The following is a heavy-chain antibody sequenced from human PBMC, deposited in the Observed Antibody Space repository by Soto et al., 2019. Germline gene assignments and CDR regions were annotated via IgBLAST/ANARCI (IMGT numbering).Heavy chain of an antibody. CDR2: ITSSGSTV. CDR1: GFTFTDSY. V-gene: IGHV3-11*01. CDR3: ARDSGGVPIPRY. J-gene: IGHJ4*02. Sequence: GGSLRLSCAASGFTFTDSYMSWIRQAPGKGLEWVSYITSSGSTVRYADSVQGRFTISRDHAKNSLYLQIDSLRAEDTAVYYCARDSGGVPIPRYWGQGTLVTVSS. D-gene: IGHD2-8*02.